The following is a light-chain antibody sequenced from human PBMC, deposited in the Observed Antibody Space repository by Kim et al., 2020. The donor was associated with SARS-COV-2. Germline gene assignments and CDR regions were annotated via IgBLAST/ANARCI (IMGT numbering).Light chain of an antibody. CDR3: QSSDSSDTFWV. CDR2: EDT. V-gene: IGLV3-25*03. Sequence: SYDLTQPPSVSVSPGQTARITCSGDALPNQYAYWFQQKPGQAPVLVIYEDTERPSGIPERFSGSTSGTTVTLTISGVQAEDEADYYCQSSDSSDTFWVFGGGTKLTVL. J-gene: IGLJ3*02. CDR1: ALPNQY.